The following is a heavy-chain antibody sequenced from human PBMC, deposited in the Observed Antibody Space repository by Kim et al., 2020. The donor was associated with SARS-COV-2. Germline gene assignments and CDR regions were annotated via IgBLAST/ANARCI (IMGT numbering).Heavy chain of an antibody. CDR3: AKLRGFWSGGEYYFDY. D-gene: IGHD3-3*01. V-gene: IGHV3-23*01. CDR1: GFTFSSYA. J-gene: IGHJ4*02. Sequence: GGSLRLSCAASGFTFSSYAMSWVRHAPGKGLEWVSAISGSGGSTYYADSVKGRFTISRDNSKNTLYLQMNSLRAEDTAVYYCAKLRGFWSGGEYYFDYWGQGTLVTVSS. CDR2: ISGSGGST.